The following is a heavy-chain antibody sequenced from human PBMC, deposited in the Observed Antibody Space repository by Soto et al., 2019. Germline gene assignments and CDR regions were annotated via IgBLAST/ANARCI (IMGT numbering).Heavy chain of an antibody. D-gene: IGHD6-6*01. Sequence: EVQLLESGGGLVQPGESLRLSCAASGFTFSSYAMSWVRQAPGKGLEWVSVISGSDDSTYYADSVKGRFTISRDNSKNTLYRPMNSLRAEDTAVYYGAKRSSSSTFDYWGQGTLVTVSS. J-gene: IGHJ4*02. CDR2: ISGSDDST. V-gene: IGHV3-23*01. CDR3: AKRSSSSTFDY. CDR1: GFTFSSYA.